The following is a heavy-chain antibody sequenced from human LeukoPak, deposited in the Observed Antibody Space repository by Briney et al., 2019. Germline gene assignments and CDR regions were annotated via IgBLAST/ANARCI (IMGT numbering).Heavy chain of an antibody. D-gene: IGHD2-2*01. Sequence: PGGSLRLSCVASGFSFSSYAMSWVRQAPGKGLEWVSTVSGSGGNRYYADSVKGRFTISRDNSRNTQYLQMSSLRAEDTALYYCARECSTTSCFRYWGQGTLVTVSS. CDR3: ARECSTTSCFRY. CDR2: VSGSGGNR. V-gene: IGHV3-23*01. J-gene: IGHJ4*02. CDR1: GFSFSSYA.